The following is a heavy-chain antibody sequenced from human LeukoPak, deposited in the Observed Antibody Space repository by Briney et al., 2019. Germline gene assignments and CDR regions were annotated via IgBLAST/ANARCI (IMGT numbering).Heavy chain of an antibody. D-gene: IGHD3-10*01. Sequence: GESLKISCKGSGYSFTNYWIGWVRQMPGKGLEWMGIIYPDDSDARYSPSFQGQVTISADKSISTAYLQWSSLKASDTAMYYCARSPSGSGNFFDPWGQGTLVTVSS. CDR3: ARSPSGSGNFFDP. V-gene: IGHV5-51*01. CDR1: GYSFTNYW. J-gene: IGHJ5*02. CDR2: IYPDDSDA.